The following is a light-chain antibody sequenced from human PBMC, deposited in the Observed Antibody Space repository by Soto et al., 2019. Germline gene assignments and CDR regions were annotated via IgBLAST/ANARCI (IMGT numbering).Light chain of an antibody. V-gene: IGLV2-14*03. CDR1: SSDVGGYNY. J-gene: IGLJ1*01. CDR3: SSYITTNTRQIE. CDR2: DVS. Sequence: QSVLTQPASVYVSPGQSITISCTGTSSDVGGYNYVSWYQHHPGKAPKLMIFDVSNRPSGVSNRFSGSKSGNTASLTISGLRPEDEADFYGSSYITTNTRQIEFEIGTKATVL.